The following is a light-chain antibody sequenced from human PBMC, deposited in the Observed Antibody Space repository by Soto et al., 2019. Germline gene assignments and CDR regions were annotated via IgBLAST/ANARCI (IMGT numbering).Light chain of an antibody. V-gene: IGKV3D-15*01. CDR3: QQYNNWPPIT. J-gene: IGKJ5*01. Sequence: ENVLTQSPGTLSLSPGERATLSCRASQNVNNHYLAWYQHKPGQAPRLLIYGASRRAAAIPDRFSGSGSGTEFTLTISSLQSEDFAVYYCQQYNNWPPITFGQGTRLEI. CDR1: QNVNNH. CDR2: GAS.